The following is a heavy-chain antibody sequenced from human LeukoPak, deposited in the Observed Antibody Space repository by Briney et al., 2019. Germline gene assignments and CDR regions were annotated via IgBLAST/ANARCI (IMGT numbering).Heavy chain of an antibody. CDR2: IYPGDSDT. CDR3: ARHKYGYKPQMNDAFDI. J-gene: IGHJ3*02. Sequence: GESLKISCKGSGYSFTSYWIGWVRQMPGKGLEWMGIIYPGDSDTRYSPSFQGQVTISADKSISAAYLQWSGLKASDTAMYYCARHKYGYKPQMNDAFDIWGQGTMVTVSS. CDR1: GYSFTSYW. D-gene: IGHD5-24*01. V-gene: IGHV5-51*01.